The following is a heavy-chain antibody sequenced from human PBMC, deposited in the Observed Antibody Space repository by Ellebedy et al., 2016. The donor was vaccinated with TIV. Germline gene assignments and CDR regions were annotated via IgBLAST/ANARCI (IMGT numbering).Heavy chain of an antibody. D-gene: IGHD6-13*01. CDR1: GGTFSSYA. J-gene: IGHJ4*02. Sequence: ASVKVSXXASGGTFSSYAISWVRQAPGQGLEWMGWISAYNGNTNYAQKLQGRVTMTTDTSTSTAYMELRSLRSDDTAVYYCARERGGGPSSSWYGTVDYWGQGTLVTVSS. V-gene: IGHV1-18*01. CDR2: ISAYNGNT. CDR3: ARERGGGPSSSWYGTVDY.